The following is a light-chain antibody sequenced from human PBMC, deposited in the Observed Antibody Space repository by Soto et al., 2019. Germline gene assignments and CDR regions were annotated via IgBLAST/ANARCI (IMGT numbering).Light chain of an antibody. J-gene: IGKJ1*01. V-gene: IGKV1-5*03. CDR2: KAT. Sequence: DIQVTQSPSTLSGSVGDIVTITCRASQTISSWLARYQQKPGNAPKLLIYKATTLKSGVPSRFSGSGSGTEFTLTISRLQPDDFATYYCQHYNSYSEAFGQGTKVDIK. CDR1: QTISSW. CDR3: QHYNSYSEA.